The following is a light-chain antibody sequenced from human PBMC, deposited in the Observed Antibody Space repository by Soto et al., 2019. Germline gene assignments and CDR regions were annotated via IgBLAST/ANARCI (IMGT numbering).Light chain of an antibody. V-gene: IGLV2-14*01. J-gene: IGLJ3*02. CDR1: NRDVGSYNL. Sequence: QSALTQPASVSGSPGKSITIACTGTNRDVGSYNLVSWYQQRPGEAPKLIISEVRNRPSGISYRFTGSKSGNPASLTISGLQAEDEADYYCSSYTTTSTLVFGGGTKVTV. CDR2: EVR. CDR3: SSYTTTSTLV.